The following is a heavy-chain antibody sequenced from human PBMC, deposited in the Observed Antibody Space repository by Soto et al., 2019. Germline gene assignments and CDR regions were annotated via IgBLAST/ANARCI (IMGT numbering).Heavy chain of an antibody. CDR2: IYYSGST. D-gene: IGHD2-15*01. V-gene: IGHV4-59*08. J-gene: IGHJ4*02. CDR1: GGSISSYY. CDR3: ASFPATRYCSGGSCYYFDY. Sequence: QVQLQESGPGLVKPSETLSLTCTVSGGSISSYYWSWIRQPPGKGLEWIGYIYYSGSTNYNPSLKSRVTISVDTSKNQFSLTLSSVTAADTAVYYCASFPATRYCSGGSCYYFDYWGQGTLVTVSS.